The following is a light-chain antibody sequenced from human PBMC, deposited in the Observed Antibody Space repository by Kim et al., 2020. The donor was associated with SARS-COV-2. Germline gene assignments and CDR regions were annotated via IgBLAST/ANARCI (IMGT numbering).Light chain of an antibody. CDR1: SSDVGVYNY. V-gene: IGLV2-14*01. Sequence: QSALTQPASVSGSPGQSITISCTGTSSDVGVYNYVSWYQQHPGKAPKLMIYDVSKRPSGVSNRFSGSKSGNTASLTISGLQAEDEDDYYCSSYTSSSTYVFGSGTKVTVL. J-gene: IGLJ1*01. CDR2: DVS. CDR3: SSYTSSSTYV.